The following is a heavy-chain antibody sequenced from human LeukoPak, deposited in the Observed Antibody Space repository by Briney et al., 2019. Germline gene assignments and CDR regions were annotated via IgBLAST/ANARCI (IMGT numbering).Heavy chain of an antibody. CDR3: ARTGESYYYDSSGYYQPYYFDY. J-gene: IGHJ4*02. CDR1: GFTFSSYW. CDR2: VNSDGSGT. Sequence: GGSLRLSCAASGFTFSSYWVHWVRQAPGKGLVWVSHVNSDGSGTSYADSVKGRFTISRDNAKNTMYLQMNSLRAEDTAVYYCARTGESYYYDSSGYYQPYYFDYWGQGTLVTVSS. V-gene: IGHV3-74*01. D-gene: IGHD3-22*01.